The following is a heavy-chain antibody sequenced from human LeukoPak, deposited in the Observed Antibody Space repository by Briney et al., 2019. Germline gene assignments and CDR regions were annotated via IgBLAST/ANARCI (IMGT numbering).Heavy chain of an antibody. CDR2: INPNSGGT. CDR3: ARELSIAARRLLGY. D-gene: IGHD6-6*01. V-gene: IGHV1-2*02. CDR1: GYTFTGYY. Sequence: ASVNVSCKASGYTFTGYYMHWVRQAPGQGLEGMGWINPNSGGTNYAQKFQGRVTMTRDTSISTAYMELSRLRSDDTAVYYCARELSIAARRLLGYWGQGTLVTVSS. J-gene: IGHJ4*02.